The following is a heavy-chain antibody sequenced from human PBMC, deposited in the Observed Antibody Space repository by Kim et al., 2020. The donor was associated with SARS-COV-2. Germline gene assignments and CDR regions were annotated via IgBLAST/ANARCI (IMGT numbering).Heavy chain of an antibody. D-gene: IGHD2-8*01. J-gene: IGHJ4*02. V-gene: IGHV3-33*01. CDR2: IWYDGSKQ. CDR3: TRDDEGCTSLGY. CDR1: GTTLSSHG. Sequence: GGSLRLSCAASGTTLSSHGMHWVRQAPGKGLEWVAVIWYDGSKQYYADSVKGRFTISKDTSKNILYLQMNSLRAEDTAVYYCTRDDEGCTSLGYWGQGTLVTVSS.